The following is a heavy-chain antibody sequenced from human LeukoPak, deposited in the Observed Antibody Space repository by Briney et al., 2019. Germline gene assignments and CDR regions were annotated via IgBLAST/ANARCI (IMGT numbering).Heavy chain of an antibody. Sequence: SETLSLTCTVSGGSISSYYWNWIRQPPGKGLEWIGYIYYSGSTNYNPSLKSRVTISVDTSKNQFSLKLSSVTAADTAVYYCARDRYSGYDYYFGYWGQGTLVTVSS. CDR1: GGSISSYY. CDR2: IYYSGST. CDR3: ARDRYSGYDYYFGY. J-gene: IGHJ4*02. V-gene: IGHV4-59*01. D-gene: IGHD5-12*01.